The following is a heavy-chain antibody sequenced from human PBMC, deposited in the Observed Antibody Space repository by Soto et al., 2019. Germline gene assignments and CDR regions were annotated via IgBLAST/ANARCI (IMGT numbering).Heavy chain of an antibody. CDR1: GFTFSSYA. CDR3: AKGRGQNWNADY. V-gene: IGHV3-23*01. Sequence: EVQLLESGGGSVQPGGSLRLSCAASGFTFSSYAMHWVRRPPGKGLEWVSSISGSGGTAYYADSVKGRVSISRDSLVNTLYLQMNSLRAEDTAVYYCAKGRGQNWNADYWGQGTLVTVSP. J-gene: IGHJ4*02. D-gene: IGHD1-1*01. CDR2: ISGSGGTA.